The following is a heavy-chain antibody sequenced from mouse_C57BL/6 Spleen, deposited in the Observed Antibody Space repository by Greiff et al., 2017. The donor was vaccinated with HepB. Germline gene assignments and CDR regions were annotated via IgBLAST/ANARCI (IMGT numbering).Heavy chain of an antibody. CDR2: ISYDGSN. D-gene: IGHD2-4*01. CDR1: GYSITSGYY. V-gene: IGHV3-6*01. CDR3: ARDSRYDYDEGYYFDY. J-gene: IGHJ2*01. Sequence: DVQLQESGPGLVKPSQSLSLTCSVTGYSITSGYYWNWIRQFPGNKLEWMGYISYDGSNNYNPSLKNRISITRDTSKNQFFLKLNSVTTEDTATYYCARDSRYDYDEGYYFDYWGQGTTLTVSS.